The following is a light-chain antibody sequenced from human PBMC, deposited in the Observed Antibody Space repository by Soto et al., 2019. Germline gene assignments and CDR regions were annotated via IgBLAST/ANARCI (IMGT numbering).Light chain of an antibody. Sequence: ETVMTQSPVTVSASPVELATLSCRPSRAISINLAWYQHKPGQAPRLLIYGASTRATGIPARFSGSGSGTEFTLTISSLQSEDFAVYYCQQYNNWPPWTFGQGTKVDIK. J-gene: IGKJ1*01. CDR3: QQYNNWPPWT. CDR1: RAISIN. CDR2: GAS. V-gene: IGKV3-15*01.